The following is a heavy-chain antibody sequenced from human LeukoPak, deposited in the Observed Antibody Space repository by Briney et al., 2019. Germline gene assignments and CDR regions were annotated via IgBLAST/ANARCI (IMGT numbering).Heavy chain of an antibody. CDR3: ARESALAGVLDY. D-gene: IGHD6-19*01. V-gene: IGHV1-24*01. J-gene: IGHJ4*02. Sequence: ASVKVSCKVSGYTLTELSMHWVRQAPGKGLEWMGGFDPEDGETIYAQKFQGRVTMTRDTSISTAYMELSRLRSDDTAVYYCARESALAGVLDYWGQGTLVTVSS. CDR1: GYTLTELS. CDR2: FDPEDGET.